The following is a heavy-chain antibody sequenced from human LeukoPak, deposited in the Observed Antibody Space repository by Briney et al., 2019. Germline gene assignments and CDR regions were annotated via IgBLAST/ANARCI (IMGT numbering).Heavy chain of an antibody. Sequence: PSETLSLTCTVSGGSISSYYWSWIRQPPGKGREWIGYIYYSGSTNYNPSLKSRVTISVDTSKNQFSLKLSSVTAADTAVYYCARDFYYDSSGYYRHHDAFDIWGQGTMVTVSS. J-gene: IGHJ3*02. CDR1: GGSISSYY. V-gene: IGHV4-59*01. CDR2: IYYSGST. CDR3: ARDFYYDSSGYYRHHDAFDI. D-gene: IGHD3-22*01.